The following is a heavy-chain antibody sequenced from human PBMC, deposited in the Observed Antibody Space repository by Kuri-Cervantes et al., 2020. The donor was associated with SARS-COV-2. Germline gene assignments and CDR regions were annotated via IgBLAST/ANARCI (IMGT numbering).Heavy chain of an antibody. J-gene: IGHJ4*02. CDR2: IYYTGST. CDR3: ARDCSTADCKTFGYY. V-gene: IGHV4-59*01. CDR1: GGSISDYY. Sequence: SETLSLTCTVSGGSISDYYWSWIRQHPGKGLEGIGDIYYTGSTSYNPSLKSRVAISVETSKNQFSLKLTSVTAVDTAVYYCARDCSTADCKTFGYYWGRGTMVTVSS. D-gene: IGHD2-2*01.